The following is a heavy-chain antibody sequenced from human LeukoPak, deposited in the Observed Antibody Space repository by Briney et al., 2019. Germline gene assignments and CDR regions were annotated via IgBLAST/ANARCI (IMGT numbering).Heavy chain of an antibody. D-gene: IGHD6-19*01. CDR2: IYYSGNT. CDR1: GGSVTYTNYY. Sequence: PSETLSLTCTVSGGSVTYTNYYWGWIRQHPGKGLEWIGYIYYSGNTYFHPSLKSRVTISVDTSKNQFSLNLSSVTAADTAVYYCARRGIAVAGTLRNWFDPWGQGTLVTVSS. V-gene: IGHV4-31*03. CDR3: ARRGIAVAGTLRNWFDP. J-gene: IGHJ5*02.